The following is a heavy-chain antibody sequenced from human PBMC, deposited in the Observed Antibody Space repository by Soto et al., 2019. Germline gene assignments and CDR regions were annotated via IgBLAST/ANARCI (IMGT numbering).Heavy chain of an antibody. V-gene: IGHV3-30-3*01. CDR1: GFTFSSYA. CDR3: ARDHPYSSGWYDYGMDV. CDR2: ISYDGSNK. J-gene: IGHJ6*02. D-gene: IGHD6-19*01. Sequence: QVQLVESGGGVVQPGRSLRLSCAASGFTFSSYAMHWVRQAPGKGLEWVAVISYDGSNKYYADSVKGRFTISGDNSKNALYLQMNSLRAEDTAVYYCARDHPYSSGWYDYGMDVWGQGTTVTVSS.